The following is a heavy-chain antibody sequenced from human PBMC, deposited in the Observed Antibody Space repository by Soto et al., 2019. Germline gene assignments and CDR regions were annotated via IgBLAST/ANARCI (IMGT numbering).Heavy chain of an antibody. J-gene: IGHJ5*02. CDR3: ARDRSSSLANWFDP. CDR1: GFTFSSYA. Sequence: PGGSLRLSCAASGFTFSSYAMHWVRQAPGKGLEWVAVISYDGSNKYYADSVKGRFTISRDNSKNTLYLQMNSLRAEDTAVYYCARDRSSSLANWFDPWGQGTLVTVSS. V-gene: IGHV3-30-3*01. D-gene: IGHD6-6*01. CDR2: ISYDGSNK.